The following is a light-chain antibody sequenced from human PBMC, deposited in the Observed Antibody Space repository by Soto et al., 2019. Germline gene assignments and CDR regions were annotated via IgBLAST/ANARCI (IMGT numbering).Light chain of an antibody. Sequence: QSVLTQPPSASGTPGQRVTISCSGSSSNIGSNTVNWYQQLPGTAPKLLIYSNIQRPSGVPDRFSGSKSGTSASLAISGLQSEDEADYYCAAWDDSLTAVVFGGGTKDRP. J-gene: IGLJ2*01. CDR3: AAWDDSLTAVV. V-gene: IGLV1-44*01. CDR2: SNI. CDR1: SSNIGSNT.